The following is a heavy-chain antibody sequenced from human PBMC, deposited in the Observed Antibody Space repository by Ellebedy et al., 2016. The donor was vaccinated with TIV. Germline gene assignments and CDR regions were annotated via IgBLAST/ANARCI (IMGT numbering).Heavy chain of an antibody. V-gene: IGHV3-48*04. CDR1: GFTFSSYN. Sequence: GGSLRLSCAASGFTFSSYNMNWVRQAPGKGLEWVSYISSSSSTIYYADSVKGRFTISRDNAKNTLYLQMNSLRAEDTAVYYCAKGVTIFGVELDYWGQGTLVTVSS. D-gene: IGHD3-3*01. CDR2: ISSSSSTI. CDR3: AKGVTIFGVELDY. J-gene: IGHJ4*02.